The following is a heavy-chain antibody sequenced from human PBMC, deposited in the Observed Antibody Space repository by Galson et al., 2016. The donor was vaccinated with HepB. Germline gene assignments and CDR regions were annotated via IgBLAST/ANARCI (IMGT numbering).Heavy chain of an antibody. V-gene: IGHV3-66*01. CDR3: AREGYYYDNSFFRRENAFDI. CDR1: GFSVKNNY. D-gene: IGHD3-22*01. Sequence: SLRLSCAASGFSVKNNYMTWVRQAPGKGLEWVSIIYNNGSTYYADSVKGRFTISRDNSGNTVYLQMNTLSPEDTAVYYCAREGYYYDNSFFRRENAFDIWGQGKMVTVSS. CDR2: IYNNGST. J-gene: IGHJ3*02.